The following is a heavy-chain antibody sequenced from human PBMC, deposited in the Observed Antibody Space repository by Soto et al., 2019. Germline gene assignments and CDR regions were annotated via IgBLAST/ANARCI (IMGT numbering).Heavy chain of an antibody. Sequence: PGGSLRLSCAASGFTFSSYGMHWVRQAPGKGLEWVAVISYDGSNKYYADSVKGRFTISRDNSKNTLYLQMNSLRAEDTAVYYCAKDHHKLRGVIGPCIFDPWGQGTLVTVSS. CDR3: AKDHHKLRGVIGPCIFDP. J-gene: IGHJ5*02. V-gene: IGHV3-30*18. D-gene: IGHD3-10*01. CDR1: GFTFSSYG. CDR2: ISYDGSNK.